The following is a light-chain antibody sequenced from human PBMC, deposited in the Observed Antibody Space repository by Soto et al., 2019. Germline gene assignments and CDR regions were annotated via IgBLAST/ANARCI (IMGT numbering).Light chain of an antibody. CDR2: LNNDGSH. CDR1: SGHSTYA. V-gene: IGLV4-69*01. Sequence: QAVLTQSPSASASLGASVKLTCTLSSGHSTYAIAWHQQQPEKGPRFLMKLNNDGSHTKGDGIPDRFSGSSSGAERYLTISSLQSEDEADYYCQTWDTGIRVFGGGTKVTVL. CDR3: QTWDTGIRV. J-gene: IGLJ2*01.